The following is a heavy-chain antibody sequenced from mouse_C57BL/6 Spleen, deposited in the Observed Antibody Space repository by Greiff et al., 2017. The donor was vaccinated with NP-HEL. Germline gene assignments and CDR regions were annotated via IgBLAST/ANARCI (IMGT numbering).Heavy chain of an antibody. V-gene: IGHV5-9-1*02. Sequence: DVMLVESGEGLVKPGGSLKLSCAASGFTFSSYAMSWVRQTPEKRLEWVAYISSGGDYIYYADTVKGRFTISRDNARNTLYLQMSSLKSEDTAMYYCTRDRRGFACWGQGTLVTVSA. CDR2: ISSGGDYI. CDR1: GFTFSSYA. CDR3: TRDRRGFAC. J-gene: IGHJ3*01.